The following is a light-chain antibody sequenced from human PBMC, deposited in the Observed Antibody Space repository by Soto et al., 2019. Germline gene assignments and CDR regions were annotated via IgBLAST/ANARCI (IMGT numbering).Light chain of an antibody. V-gene: IGKV1D-16*01. J-gene: IGKJ5*01. Sequence: DIQMTQSPSSLSASVGDRVTMTCRASQDIGSHLAWYQQKPEKAPKSLIYFASTLQSGVPSRFSASGSGTDFTLTISSLQPEDFATYYCQQFRSFPITFGQGTQLEIK. CDR2: FAS. CDR3: QQFRSFPIT. CDR1: QDIGSH.